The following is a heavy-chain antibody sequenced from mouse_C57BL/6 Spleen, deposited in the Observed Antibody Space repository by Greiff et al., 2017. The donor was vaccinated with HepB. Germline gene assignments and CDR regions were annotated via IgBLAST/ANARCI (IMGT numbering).Heavy chain of an antibody. CDR3: ARSPRYYGSSYWYFDV. J-gene: IGHJ1*03. Sequence: QVQLQQPGTELVKPGASVKLSCKASGYTFTSYWMHWVKQRPGQGLEWIGNINPSNGGTNYNEKFKSKATLTVDKSSSTAYMQLSSLTSEDSAVYYCARSPRYYGSSYWYFDVWGTGTTVTVSS. CDR2: INPSNGGT. V-gene: IGHV1-53*01. D-gene: IGHD1-1*01. CDR1: GYTFTSYW.